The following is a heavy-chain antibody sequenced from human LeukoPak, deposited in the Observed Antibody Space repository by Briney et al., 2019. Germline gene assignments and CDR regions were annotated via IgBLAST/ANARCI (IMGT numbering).Heavy chain of an antibody. CDR2: ISADNGDT. D-gene: IGHD4-17*01. CDR1: GYTFSIYA. J-gene: IGHJ4*02. CDR3: ARCGATVTMFFDY. Sequence: AASVKVSCKASGYTFSIYAITWVRQAPGQGLEWMGFISADNGDTNYAQKFQGRVTMTTDTYTNTAYMELRSLRPDDTAVYYCARCGATVTMFFDYWGQGTLVTVSS. V-gene: IGHV1-18*01.